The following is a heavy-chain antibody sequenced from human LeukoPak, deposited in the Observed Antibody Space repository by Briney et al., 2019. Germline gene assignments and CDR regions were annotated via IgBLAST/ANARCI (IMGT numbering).Heavy chain of an antibody. CDR1: GFPFSSYS. CDR3: ARIGGNSAAYYYMDV. D-gene: IGHD4-23*01. J-gene: IGHJ6*03. Sequence: GGSLRLSCSASGFPFSSYSMDWVRQAPGKGLEWVSYISSRSSTIYNADSVKGRFTISRDNAKNSLYLQMNSLRAEDTAVYYCARIGGNSAAYYYMDVWGKGTTVTVSS. V-gene: IGHV3-48*04. CDR2: ISSRSSTI.